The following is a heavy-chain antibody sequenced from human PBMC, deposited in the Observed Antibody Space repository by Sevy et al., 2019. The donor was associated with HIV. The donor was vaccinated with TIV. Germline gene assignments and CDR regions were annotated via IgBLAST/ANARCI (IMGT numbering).Heavy chain of an antibody. D-gene: IGHD3-10*01. V-gene: IGHV3-23*01. CDR3: ASQSPPLYGSGTYYNAYLDN. CDR1: GLSFSSHV. Sequence: GGSLRLSCAASGLSFSSHVMTWVRQAPGKGLEWVSGIGGSGSSIFYAESVKGRFTISRDISKSSVYLEMKGLRAEDTAIYYCASQSPPLYGSGTYYNAYLDNWGQGTLVTVSS. CDR2: IGGSGSSI. J-gene: IGHJ4*02.